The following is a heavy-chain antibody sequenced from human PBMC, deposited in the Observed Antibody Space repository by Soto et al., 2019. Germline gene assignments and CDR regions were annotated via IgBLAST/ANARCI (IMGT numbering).Heavy chain of an antibody. CDR1: GGSLSGYY. J-gene: IGHJ4*02. Sequence: QVQLQQWGAGLVKPSETLSLTCAVYGGSLSGYYWSWIRQPPGKGLEWIGEINHGGSTIYNPSLTSRVTLSVDTSKNQFSLNLASVTAADTAVYYCARRPDGFDYWGQGTLVTVSS. CDR2: INHGGST. V-gene: IGHV4-34*01. CDR3: ARRPDGFDY.